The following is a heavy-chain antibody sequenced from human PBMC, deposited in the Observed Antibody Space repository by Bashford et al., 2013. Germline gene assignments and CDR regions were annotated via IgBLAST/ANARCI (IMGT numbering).Heavy chain of an antibody. CDR1: GYTFTGYY. V-gene: IGHV1-2*02. CDR2: INPNSGGT. CDR3: ARDVRGEDYYDSRIS. J-gene: IGHJ4*02. D-gene: IGHD3-22*01. Sequence: VASVKVSCKASGYTFTGYYMHWVRQAPGQGLEWMGWINPNSGGTNYAQKFQGRVTMTRDTSISTAYMELSRLRSDDTAVYYCARDVRGEDYYDSRISWGQGTLVHRLL.